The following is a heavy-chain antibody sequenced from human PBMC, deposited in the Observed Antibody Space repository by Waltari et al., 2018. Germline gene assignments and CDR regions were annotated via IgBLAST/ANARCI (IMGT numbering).Heavy chain of an antibody. D-gene: IGHD6-19*01. J-gene: IGHJ4*02. CDR3: ATSGWYCFDY. CDR2: IKQDGSEK. CDR1: GFTLSSFW. V-gene: IGHV3-7*01. Sequence: EVQLVESGGGLVQPGGSLRLSCAASGFTLSSFWMNGVRQTPGEGLGWVAGIKQDGSEKYDADSVKGRFTISRDNAKNSLYLQMNSLRAEDTAVYYCATSGWYCFDYWGQGTLVTVSS.